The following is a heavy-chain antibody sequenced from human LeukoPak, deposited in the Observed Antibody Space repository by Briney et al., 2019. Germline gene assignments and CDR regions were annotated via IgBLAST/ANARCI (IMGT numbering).Heavy chain of an antibody. CDR2: IHYSGST. D-gene: IGHD5-24*01. CDR3: AKSREEIRGLDAFDI. V-gene: IGHV4-4*02. J-gene: IGHJ3*02. CDR1: GASITSSTW. Sequence: PSETLSLTCAVSGASITSSTWWSWVRLPPGKGLEWIGEIHYSGSTSYNPSLKSRGFMSVDNSKNQFSLRLSSVTAADTAVYYCAKSREEIRGLDAFDIWGQGTMVTVSS.